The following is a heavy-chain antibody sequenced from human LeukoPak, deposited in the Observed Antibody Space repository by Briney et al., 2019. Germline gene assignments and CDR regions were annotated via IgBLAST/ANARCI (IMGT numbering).Heavy chain of an antibody. CDR3: ARVGDYYDSSGYDDY. CDR2: IYYSGST. CDR1: GGSISSSSYY. V-gene: IGHV4-39*07. J-gene: IGHJ4*02. Sequence: SETLSLTCTVSGGSISSSSYYWGWIRQPPGKGLEWIGSIYYSGSTYYNPSLKSRVTISVDTSKNQFSLKLSSVTAADTAVYYCARVGDYYDSSGYDDYWGQGTLVTVSS. D-gene: IGHD3-22*01.